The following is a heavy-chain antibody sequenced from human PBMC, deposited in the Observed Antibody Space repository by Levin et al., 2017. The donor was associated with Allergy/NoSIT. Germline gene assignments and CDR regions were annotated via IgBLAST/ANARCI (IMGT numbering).Heavy chain of an antibody. J-gene: IGHJ5*02. CDR2: INHSGST. D-gene: IGHD2-2*01. CDR3: ARGVRRSVIVVVPAARNWFDP. CDR1: GGSFSGYY. V-gene: IGHV4-34*01. Sequence: SETLSLTCAVYGGSFSGYYWSWIRQPPGKGLEWIGEINHSGSTNYNPSLKSRVTISVDTSKNQFSLKLSSVTAADTAVYYCARGVRRSVIVVVPAARNWFDPWGQGTLVTVSS.